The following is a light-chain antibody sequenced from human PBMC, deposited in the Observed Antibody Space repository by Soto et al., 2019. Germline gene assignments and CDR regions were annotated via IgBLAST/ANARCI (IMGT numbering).Light chain of an antibody. CDR1: QSIDIW. J-gene: IGKJ2*01. CDR3: QQYSHYYT. Sequence: DIQMTQSPSTLSASVGDRVTITCRASQSIDIWLAWYQQRPGKAPKLLIYRAYTLESGVPSRFSGSESGTEFTLTISSLQPDDFAPSCCQQYSHYYTFGQGTKLEI. V-gene: IGKV1-5*03. CDR2: RAY.